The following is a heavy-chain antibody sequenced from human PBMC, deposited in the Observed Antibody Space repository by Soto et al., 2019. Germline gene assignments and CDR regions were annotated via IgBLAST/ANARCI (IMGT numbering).Heavy chain of an antibody. J-gene: IGHJ6*02. Sequence: QIQLMQSGAEVKKPGASVKVSCKASGYTFTSYGIHWVRQAPGQRLEWTGWINAGNGNTKYSEKFQARVTITRDTSASTAYLELSSLRSEDTAVYYCAKDPNDSSAYYHHYYCGMDVWGQGTTVTGSS. CDR1: GYTFTSYG. V-gene: IGHV1-3*01. CDR2: INAGNGNT. CDR3: AKDPNDSSAYYHHYYCGMDV. D-gene: IGHD3-22*01.